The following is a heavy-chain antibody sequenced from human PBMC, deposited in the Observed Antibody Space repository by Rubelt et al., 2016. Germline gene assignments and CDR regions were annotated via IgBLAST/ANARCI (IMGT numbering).Heavy chain of an antibody. J-gene: IGHJ6*02. V-gene: IGHV4-59*08. CDR2: VFYTGSA. CDR3: ASNSKYSNWHGMNA. CDR1: GGSINTFY. Sequence: QVQLQESGPGLVKPSETLSLTCTVSGGSINTFYWSWIRQPPGKGLEWIGYVFYTGSANYNPSLKSRVTISVETSRNQFSLNLVSVTAADTAVYYCASNSKYSNWHGMNAWGQGTTVIVSS. D-gene: IGHD6-6*01.